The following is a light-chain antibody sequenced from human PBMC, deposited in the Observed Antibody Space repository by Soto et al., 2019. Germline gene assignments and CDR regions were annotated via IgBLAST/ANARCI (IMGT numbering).Light chain of an antibody. CDR1: QSVSSN. V-gene: IGKV3-15*01. Sequence: EIVMTQSPATLSVSPGERATLSCRASQSVSSNLAWYQQKPGQAPRLLIYGAYTRATGIPARFSGSGSGTEFTLTISSLQSEDFAVYYCQQYNTWRTFGQGTKVDIK. CDR3: QQYNTWRT. J-gene: IGKJ1*01. CDR2: GAY.